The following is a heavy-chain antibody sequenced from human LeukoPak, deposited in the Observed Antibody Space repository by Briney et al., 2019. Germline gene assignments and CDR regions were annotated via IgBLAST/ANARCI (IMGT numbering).Heavy chain of an antibody. CDR3: VAGCSGGSCYIEYSWFDP. Sequence: PSETLSLTCAVSGYSISSGYYWGWIRQPPGKGLEWIGTIYHSGNTYYNPSLKSRVTIPEDTSKNQFSLKLSSVTAADTAVYYCVAGCSGGSCYIEYSWFDPWGQGTLVTVSS. D-gene: IGHD2-15*01. V-gene: IGHV4-38-2*01. CDR1: GYSISSGYY. CDR2: IYHSGNT. J-gene: IGHJ5*02.